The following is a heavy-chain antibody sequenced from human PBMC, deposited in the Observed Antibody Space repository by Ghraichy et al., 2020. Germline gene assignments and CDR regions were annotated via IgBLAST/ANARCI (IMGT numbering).Heavy chain of an antibody. Sequence: SETLSLTCTVSGGSVSSGSYYWSWIRQPPGKGLEWIGYIYYSGSTNYNPSLKSRVTISVDTSKNQFSLKLSSVTAADTAVYYCARWVLDGYNPPLVVFDYWGQGTLVTVSS. CDR2: IYYSGST. CDR3: ARWVLDGYNPPLVVFDY. V-gene: IGHV4-61*01. J-gene: IGHJ4*02. D-gene: IGHD5-24*01. CDR1: GGSVSSGSYY.